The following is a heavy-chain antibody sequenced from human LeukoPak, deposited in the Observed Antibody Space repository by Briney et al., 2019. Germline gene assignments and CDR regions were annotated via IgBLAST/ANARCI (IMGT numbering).Heavy chain of an antibody. V-gene: IGHV4-4*07. D-gene: IGHD3-22*01. CDR1: GDSIGSYY. CDR3: ATTTYYYDSSGYYFLDY. J-gene: IGHJ4*02. Sequence: SGTLSLTCTVSGDSIGSYYWSWIRQPAGKGLEWIGRIDTSGSTNYNPSLKSRVTMSVDTSKNQFSLELSSVTAADTAVYYCATTTYYYDSSGYYFLDYWGQGTLVTVPS. CDR2: IDTSGST.